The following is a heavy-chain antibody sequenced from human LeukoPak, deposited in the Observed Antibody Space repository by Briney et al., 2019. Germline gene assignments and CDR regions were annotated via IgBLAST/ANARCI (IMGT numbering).Heavy chain of an antibody. CDR2: TNWNGAKP. CDR3: AKSFDSSGLLYSGY. CDR1: GFTFDDYG. V-gene: IGHV3-20*04. Sequence: GGSLRLSCAASGFTFDDYGMTWVRQAPGKGLEWVAGTNWNGAKPEYAESVKGRFTISRDNAKSTLYLQMNSLRAEDTAFYYCAKSFDSSGLLYSGYWGLGTLVTVSS. J-gene: IGHJ4*02. D-gene: IGHD3-22*01.